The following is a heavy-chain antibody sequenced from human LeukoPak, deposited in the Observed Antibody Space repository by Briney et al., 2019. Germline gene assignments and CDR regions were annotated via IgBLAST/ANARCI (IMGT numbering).Heavy chain of an antibody. CDR2: ISDTCDST. V-gene: IGHV3-23*01. CDR1: GFTFSSYG. Sequence: PGGSLRLSCAASGFTFSSYGMSWVRQAPGKGLEWVSTISDTCDSTYYADSVKGRFTISRDNSENTLYLQMNALRAEDTAIYFCATGAYCDHWGQGTLVTVSS. J-gene: IGHJ4*02. CDR3: ATGAYCDH.